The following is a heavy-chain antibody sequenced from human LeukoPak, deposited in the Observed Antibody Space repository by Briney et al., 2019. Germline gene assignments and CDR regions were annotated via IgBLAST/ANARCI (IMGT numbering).Heavy chain of an antibody. CDR1: GFTFSSYA. J-gene: IGHJ4*02. CDR2: ISGSGGST. V-gene: IGHV3-23*01. Sequence: GGSLRLPCSASGFTFSSYAMSWVRQAPGKGLEGVSAISGSGGSTYYADSVQGRFTISRDNSKNTLYLQMNGLGAEDAAGYYYARVGVLHYWGQGTLVTVSS. CDR3: ARVGVLHY. D-gene: IGHD3-16*01.